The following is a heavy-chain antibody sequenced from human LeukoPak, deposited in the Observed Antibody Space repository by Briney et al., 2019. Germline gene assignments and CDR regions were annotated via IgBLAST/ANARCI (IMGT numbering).Heavy chain of an antibody. CDR1: GFTFNNYW. V-gene: IGHV3-15*01. D-gene: IGHD3-22*01. CDR2: IKSKTDGGTT. CDR3: TTRLYYYDSSGYSSPFFDY. Sequence: GGSLRLSCAASGFTFNNYWMTWVRQAPGKGLEWVGRIKSKTDGGTTDYAAPVKGRFTISRDDSKNTLYLQMNSLKTEDTAVYYCTTRLYYYDSSGYSSPFFDYWGQGTLVTVSS. J-gene: IGHJ4*02.